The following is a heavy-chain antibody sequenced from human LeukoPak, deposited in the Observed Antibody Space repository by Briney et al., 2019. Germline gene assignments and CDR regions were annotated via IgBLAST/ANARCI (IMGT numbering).Heavy chain of an antibody. V-gene: IGHV1-46*01. CDR3: ARSYCGGDCYSLYFQH. D-gene: IGHD2-21*02. CDR2: ISPSGGST. CDR1: GYTFTSYY. J-gene: IGHJ1*01. Sequence: ASVKVSCKASGYTFTSYYMHWVRQAPGQGLEWMGIISPSGGSTSYAQKFQGRVTMTRDTSTSTVYLELSSLRSEDTAVYYCARSYCGGDCYSLYFQHWGQGTLVTVSS.